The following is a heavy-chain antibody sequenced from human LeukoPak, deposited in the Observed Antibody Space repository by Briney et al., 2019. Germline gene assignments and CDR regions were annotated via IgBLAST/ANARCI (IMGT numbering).Heavy chain of an antibody. V-gene: IGHV4-31*03. CDR1: GGSISSGGYY. J-gene: IGHJ4*02. D-gene: IGHD3-22*01. CDR2: IYYSGST. Sequence: SQTLSLTCTVSGGSISSGGYYWSWIRQHPGTGLEWIGYIYYSGSTYYNPSLKSRVTISVDTSKNQFSLKLSSVTAADTAVYYCARDVRSGYYSAYFDYWGQGTLVTVSS. CDR3: ARDVRSGYYSAYFDY.